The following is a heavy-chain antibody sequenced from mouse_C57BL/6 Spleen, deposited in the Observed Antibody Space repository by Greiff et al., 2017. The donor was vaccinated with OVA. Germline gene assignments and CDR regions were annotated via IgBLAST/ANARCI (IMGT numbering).Heavy chain of an antibody. J-gene: IGHJ1*03. CDR1: GFTFSDYG. V-gene: IGHV5-17*01. CDR2: ISSGSSTI. CDR3: ARGSYYGSSPYWYFDV. Sequence: EVKLMESGGGLVKPGGSLKLSCAASGFTFSDYGMHWVRQAPEKGLEWVAYISSGSSTIYYADTVKGRFTISRDNAKNTLFLQMTSLRSEDTAMYYCARGSYYGSSPYWYFDVWGTGTTVTVSS. D-gene: IGHD1-1*01.